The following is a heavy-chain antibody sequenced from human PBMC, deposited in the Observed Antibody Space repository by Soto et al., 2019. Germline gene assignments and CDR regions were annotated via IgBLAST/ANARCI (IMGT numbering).Heavy chain of an antibody. V-gene: IGHV3-9*01. CDR1: GFTFDDYA. CDR3: AKDSSGWTGKYYFDY. CDR2: ISWHRGSI. D-gene: IGHD6-19*01. J-gene: IGHJ4*02. Sequence: EVQLVESGGGLVQPGRSLRLSCAASGFTFDDYAMYWVRQAPGKGLEWVAGISWHRGSIGYAYSVKGRFTISRDNAKKSLYLQMNSLRAEDTAVYYCAKDSSGWTGKYYFDYWGQGTLVTVSS.